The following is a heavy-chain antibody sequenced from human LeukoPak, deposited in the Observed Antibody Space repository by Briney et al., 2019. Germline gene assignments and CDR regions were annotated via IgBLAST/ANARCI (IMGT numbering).Heavy chain of an antibody. V-gene: IGHV4-59*01. CDR3: ARETSQKGAHYMDV. D-gene: IGHD3-16*01. J-gene: IGHJ6*03. Sequence: SETLSLTCTVSGGSINSYYWSWIRQPPGKGLEWIGYIYYSGSTNYNPSLKSRVTISVDTSKNQFSLKLTSVTAADTAVYYCARETSQKGAHYMDVWGKGTTVTISS. CDR2: IYYSGST. CDR1: GGSINSYY.